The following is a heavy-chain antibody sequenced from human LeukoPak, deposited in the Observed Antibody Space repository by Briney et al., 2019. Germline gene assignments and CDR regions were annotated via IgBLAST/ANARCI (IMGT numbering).Heavy chain of an antibody. D-gene: IGHD4-17*01. CDR2: ISYGGSTK. J-gene: IGHJ5*02. CDR3: ARDDYGFDP. Sequence: PGGSLRLSCAASGFTFSNYGVHWVRQAPGKGLEWVAFISYGGSTKYNVDSVEGRFSISRDNSKNTLHLQMNNLRAEDTALYYCARDDYGFDPWGQGTLVTVSS. CDR1: GFTFSNYG. V-gene: IGHV3-30*04.